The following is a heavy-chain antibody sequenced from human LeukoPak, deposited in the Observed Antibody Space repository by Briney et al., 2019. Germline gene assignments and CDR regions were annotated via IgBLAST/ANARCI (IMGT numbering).Heavy chain of an antibody. Sequence: VGSLRLSCAASGFTFNTFAMSWVRQAPGRGLEWVSSISSSGEFTYYVDSLKGRFTISRDNSKNTLYLQMSRLTADDTAVYYCSKDRPNYYHSSGSYYKRSGDYWGQGTLVTVSS. J-gene: IGHJ4*02. CDR2: ISSSGEFT. D-gene: IGHD3-22*01. CDR3: SKDRPNYYHSSGSYYKRSGDY. CDR1: GFTFNTFA. V-gene: IGHV3-23*01.